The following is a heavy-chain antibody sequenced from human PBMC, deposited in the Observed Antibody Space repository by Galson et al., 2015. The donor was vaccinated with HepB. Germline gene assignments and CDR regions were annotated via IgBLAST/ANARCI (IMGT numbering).Heavy chain of an antibody. CDR2: ISGSGGST. D-gene: IGHD2-15*01. CDR1: GFTFSDHY. V-gene: IGHV3-23*01. J-gene: IGHJ4*02. CDR3: AKDAYCSGGSCYSGAYDY. Sequence: SLRLSCAASGFTFSDHYMDWVRQAPGKGLEWVSAISGSGGSTYYADSVKGRFTISRDNSKNTLYLQMNSLRAEDTAVYYCAKDAYCSGGSCYSGAYDYWGQGTLVTVSS.